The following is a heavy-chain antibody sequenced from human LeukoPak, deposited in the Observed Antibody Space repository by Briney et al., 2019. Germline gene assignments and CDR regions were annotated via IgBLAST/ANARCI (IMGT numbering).Heavy chain of an antibody. V-gene: IGHV4-38-2*02. CDR1: GYSIISDYF. J-gene: IGHJ4*02. Sequence: PSETLSLTCIVSGYSIISDYFWGWVRQPPGKGPEWIGSIFHSGDVYYNPSLKSRVTLSVDPSKNRFSLKVTSVTASGTAIYYCARVVASTSIDSWGQGTLVTVSS. CDR3: ARVVASTSIDS. D-gene: IGHD2-15*01. CDR2: IFHSGDV.